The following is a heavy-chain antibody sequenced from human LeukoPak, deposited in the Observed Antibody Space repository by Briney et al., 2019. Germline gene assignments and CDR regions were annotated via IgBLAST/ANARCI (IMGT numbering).Heavy chain of an antibody. J-gene: IGHJ4*02. CDR1: GISMSGYF. Sequence: GGSLRLSCAASGISMSGYFMSWIRRAPGKGLEWVAYLSNSGSSIYYAESVKGRFTISRDNANNSLFLQMNNLRVDDTALYYCTREPNDYGDNGRHYWGQGTLVTVSA. CDR2: LSNSGSSI. D-gene: IGHD4-17*01. CDR3: TREPNDYGDNGRHY. V-gene: IGHV3-11*01.